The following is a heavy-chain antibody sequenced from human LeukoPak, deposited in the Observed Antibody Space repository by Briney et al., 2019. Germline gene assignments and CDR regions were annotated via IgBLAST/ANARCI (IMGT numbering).Heavy chain of an antibody. V-gene: IGHV4-34*01. CDR3: ARSIVEVVAATAWFDP. CDR2: INHSGST. D-gene: IGHD2-15*01. J-gene: IGHJ5*02. CDR1: GGSFSGYY. Sequence: SETLSLTCAVYGGSFSGYYWSWIRQPPGKGLEWIGEINHSGSTNYNPSLKSRVTISVDTSKNQFSLKLSSVTAADTAVYYCARSIVEVVAATAWFDPWGQGTLVTVSS.